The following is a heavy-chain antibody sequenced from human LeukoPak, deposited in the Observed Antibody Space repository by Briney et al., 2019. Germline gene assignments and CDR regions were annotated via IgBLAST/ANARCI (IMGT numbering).Heavy chain of an antibody. CDR1: AGSISSGDYC. Sequence: PSETLSLTCTVSAGSISSGDYCWGWIRQPPWKGLEWIAYIYFSGSTYYNPSLKSRFPISVDTSKNQFSLKLSSVTAADTAVYYCASKLLWCGEDAFDIWGQGTMVTVSS. CDR2: IYFSGST. J-gene: IGHJ3*02. D-gene: IGHD3-10*01. V-gene: IGHV4-30-4*08. CDR3: ASKLLWCGEDAFDI.